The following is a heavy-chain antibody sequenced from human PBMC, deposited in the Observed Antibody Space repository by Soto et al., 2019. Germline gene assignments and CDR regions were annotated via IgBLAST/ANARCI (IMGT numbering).Heavy chain of an antibody. CDR2: IYYSGST. J-gene: IGHJ4*02. D-gene: IGHD3-16*01. Sequence: QLQLQESGPGLVKPSETLSLTCTVSGGSISSSSYDWGWIRQPPGKGLEWIGSIYYSGSTYYNPSLKSRVTISVDTSKNQFSLKLSSVTAADTAVYYCARYVMITFGGVIENYFDYWGQGTLVTVSS. V-gene: IGHV4-39*01. CDR1: GGSISSSSYD. CDR3: ARYVMITFGGVIENYFDY.